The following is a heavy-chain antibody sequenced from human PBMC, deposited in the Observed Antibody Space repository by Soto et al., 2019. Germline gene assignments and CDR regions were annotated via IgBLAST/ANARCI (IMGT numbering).Heavy chain of an antibody. V-gene: IGHV1-2*02. CDR1: GYTFTGHY. D-gene: IGHD5-12*01. CDR2: IGPESGAT. Sequence: ASVKVSCKASGYTFTGHYVHWVRQAPEQGPEWMGEIGPESGATRFAQKFQGRVTMTRDMSITTVYMELNNLSPDDTAVYYCGRGRSGQIVVFYWGQGTPVTVSS. J-gene: IGHJ4*02. CDR3: GRGRSGQIVVFY.